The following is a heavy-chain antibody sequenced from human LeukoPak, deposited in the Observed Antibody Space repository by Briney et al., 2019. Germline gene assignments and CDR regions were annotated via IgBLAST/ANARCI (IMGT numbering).Heavy chain of an antibody. D-gene: IGHD2-2*02. CDR1: GGTFSSYA. CDR2: IIPIFGTA. V-gene: IGHV1-69*13. CDR3: ARAGSTSCYTCVGDYYYMDV. J-gene: IGHJ6*03. Sequence: GASVKVSCKASGGTFSSYAISWVRQAPGQGLEWMGGIIPIFGTANYAQRFQGRVTITADESTSTAYMELSSLRSEDTAVYYCARAGSTSCYTCVGDYYYMDVWGKGTTVTVSS.